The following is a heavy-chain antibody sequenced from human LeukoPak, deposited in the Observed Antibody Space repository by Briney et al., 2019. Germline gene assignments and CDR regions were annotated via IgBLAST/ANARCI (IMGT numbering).Heavy chain of an antibody. CDR1: GFTFNSYW. CDR3: ARAPRSSGYYSYYYYMDV. J-gene: IGHJ6*03. Sequence: AGGSLRLSCAASGFTFNSYWMSWVRQAPGKGLEWVANIKQDGSEKYYVDSVKGRFTISRDNAKNSLYLQMNSLRAEDTAVYYCARAPRSSGYYSYYYYMDVWGKGITVTVSS. CDR2: IKQDGSEK. D-gene: IGHD3-22*01. V-gene: IGHV3-7*01.